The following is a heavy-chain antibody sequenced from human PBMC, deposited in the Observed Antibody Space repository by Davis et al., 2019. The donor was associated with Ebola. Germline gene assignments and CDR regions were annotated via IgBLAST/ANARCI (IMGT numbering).Heavy chain of an antibody. CDR3: ARRERWGQEDY. V-gene: IGHV1-8*01. Sequence: AASVKVSCKAFGYTFTSYDINWVRQATGQGLEWMGWMNPNSGNTGYAQKFQGRVTMTRNTSINTAYMELSSLRSEDTAVYYCARRERWGQEDYWGQGTLVTVSS. D-gene: IGHD1-26*01. CDR2: MNPNSGNT. CDR1: GYTFTSYD. J-gene: IGHJ4*02.